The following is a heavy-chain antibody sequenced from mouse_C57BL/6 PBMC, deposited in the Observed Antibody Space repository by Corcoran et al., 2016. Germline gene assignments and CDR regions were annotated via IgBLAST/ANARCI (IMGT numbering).Heavy chain of an antibody. D-gene: IGHD1-1*01. V-gene: IGHV1-76*01. CDR1: GYTFTDYY. CDR3: ARDYGSSSWFAY. J-gene: IGHJ3*01. Sequence: QVQLKQSGAELVRPGASVKLSCKASGYTFTDYYINWVKQRPGQGLEWIARIYPGSGNTYYNEKFKGKATLTAEKSSSTAYMQLSSLTSEDSAVYFWARDYGSSSWFAYWGQGTLVTVSA. CDR2: IYPGSGNT.